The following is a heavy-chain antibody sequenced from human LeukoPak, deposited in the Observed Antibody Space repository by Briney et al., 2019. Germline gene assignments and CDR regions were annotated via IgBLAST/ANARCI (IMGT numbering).Heavy chain of an antibody. J-gene: IGHJ4*02. V-gene: IGHV3-64*01. Sequence: GGSLRLSCAASGFTFSSYAMHWVRQAPGKGLEYVSAISSDGGSTYYANSVKGRFTISRDNSKNTLYLQMGSLRPEDKAVYYCARRYCSGGNCYHPYDYWGQGTLVTVSS. D-gene: IGHD2-15*01. CDR3: ARRYCSGGNCYHPYDY. CDR2: ISSDGGST. CDR1: GFTFSSYA.